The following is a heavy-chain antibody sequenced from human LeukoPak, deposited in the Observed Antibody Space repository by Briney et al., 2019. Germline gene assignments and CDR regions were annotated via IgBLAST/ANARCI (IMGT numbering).Heavy chain of an antibody. V-gene: IGHV1-2*02. J-gene: IGHJ4*02. CDR1: GYTFTGYY. D-gene: IGHD2-2*01. CDR3: ARDQGIYCSSISCSVDY. CDR2: INPNSGDT. Sequence: GASVKVSCKASGYTFTGYYMHWVRQAPEQGLEWMGWINPNSGDTNYAQKFQGRVTMTRDTSISTAYMELSRLTSDDTAVYYCARDQGIYCSSISCSVDYWGQGTLVTVSS.